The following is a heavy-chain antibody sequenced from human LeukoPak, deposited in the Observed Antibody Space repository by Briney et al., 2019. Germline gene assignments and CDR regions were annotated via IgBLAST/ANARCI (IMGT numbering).Heavy chain of an antibody. CDR1: GGSFSGYY. D-gene: IGHD3-10*01. CDR2: IYYSGST. V-gene: IGHV4-59*01. J-gene: IGHJ6*02. CDR3: ARVGGPNYYYYGMDV. Sequence: PSETLSLTCAVYGGSFSGYYWSWIRQPPGKGLEWIGYIYYSGSTNYNPSLKSRVTISVDTSKNQFSLKLSSVTAADTAVYYCARVGGPNYYYYGMDVWGQGTTVTVSS.